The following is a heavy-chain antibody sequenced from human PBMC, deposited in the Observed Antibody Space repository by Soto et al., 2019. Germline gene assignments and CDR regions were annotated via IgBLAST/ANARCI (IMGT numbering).Heavy chain of an antibody. CDR2: ITHSGST. D-gene: IGHD3-10*02. J-gene: IGHJ4*02. V-gene: IGHV4-34*01. CDR3: ARSSVRGWPY. Sequence: TLSLTCAVYGGSFSGYYWTWIRQPPGKGLEWIGEITHSGSTNYNPSLKSRVTISVDTSKNQFSLNLNSVTAADTAVYYCARSSVRGWPYWGQGTLVTVSS. CDR1: GGSFSGYY.